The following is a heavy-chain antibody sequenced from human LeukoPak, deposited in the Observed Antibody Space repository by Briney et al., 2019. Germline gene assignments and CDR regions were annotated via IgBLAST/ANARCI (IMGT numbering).Heavy chain of an antibody. J-gene: IGHJ3*02. CDR1: GYTLTELS. CDR3: ATDRWIADGSYKHDAFDI. Sequence: ASVKVSCKVSGYTLTELSMHWVRQAPGKGLEWMGGFDPEDGETIYAQKFQGRVTMTEDTSTDTAYMELSSLRSEDTAVYYCATDRWIADGSYKHDAFDIWGQGTMVTVSS. D-gene: IGHD1-26*01. V-gene: IGHV1-24*01. CDR2: FDPEDGET.